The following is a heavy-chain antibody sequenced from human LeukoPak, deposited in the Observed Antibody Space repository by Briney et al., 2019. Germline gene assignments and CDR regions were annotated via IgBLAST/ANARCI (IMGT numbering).Heavy chain of an antibody. CDR3: ANLYGSGSYYTGIGFDY. V-gene: IGHV3-23*01. J-gene: IGHJ4*02. D-gene: IGHD3-10*01. CDR2: ISGSGGST. CDR1: GFTFSSYA. Sequence: PGGSLRLSCAASGFTFSSYAMSWVRQAPGKGLEWVSAISGSGGSTYYADSVKGRFTISRDNSKNTLYLQMNSLRAEDTAVYYCANLYGSGSYYTGIGFDYWSQGTLVTVSS.